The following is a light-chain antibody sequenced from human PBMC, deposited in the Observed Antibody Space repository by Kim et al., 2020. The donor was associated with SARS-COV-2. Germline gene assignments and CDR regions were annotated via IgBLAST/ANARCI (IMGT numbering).Light chain of an antibody. CDR3: SSYASSRYVL. CDR1: SSDIGGYNY. CDR2: NVS. J-gene: IGLJ2*01. Sequence: QSALTQPASVSGSPGQSITISCIGTSSDIGGYNYVSWYQQHPGKVPKLMIYNVSKRPSGVSNRFSASKSGNTASLTISGLQAEDEADYYCSSYASSRYVLFGGGTKLTVL. V-gene: IGLV2-14*03.